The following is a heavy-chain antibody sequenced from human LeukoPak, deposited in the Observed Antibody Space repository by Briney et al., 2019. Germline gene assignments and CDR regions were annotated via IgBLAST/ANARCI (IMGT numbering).Heavy chain of an antibody. V-gene: IGHV1-18*01. CDR1: GGTFSSYA. J-gene: IGHJ4*02. CDR2: ISAYNGNT. Sequence: GASVKVSCKASGGTFSSYAISWVRQAPGQGLEWMGWISAYNGNTNYAQKLQGRVTMTEDTSTDTAYMELSSLRSEDTAVYYCATSFRSLAVASYFDYWGQGTLVTVSS. CDR3: ATSFRSLAVASYFDY. D-gene: IGHD6-19*01.